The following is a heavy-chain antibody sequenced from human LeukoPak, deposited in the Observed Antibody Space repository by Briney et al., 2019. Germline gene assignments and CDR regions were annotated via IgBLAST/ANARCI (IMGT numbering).Heavy chain of an antibody. J-gene: IGHJ4*02. CDR2: IWYDGSNK. CDR1: GFTFSSYG. V-gene: IGHV3-33*01. CDR3: AREGSSVFDY. D-gene: IGHD6-13*01. Sequence: GGSLRLSCAASGFTFSSYGMHWVRQAPGKGQEWVAVIWYDGSNKFYADSVKGRFTISRDNSKNTLYLQMNSLRAEDTAVYYCAREGSSVFDYWGQGTLVTVSS.